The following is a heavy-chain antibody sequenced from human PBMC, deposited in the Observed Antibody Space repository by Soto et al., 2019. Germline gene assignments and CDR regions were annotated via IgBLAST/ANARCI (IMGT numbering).Heavy chain of an antibody. V-gene: IGHV4-59*01. J-gene: IGHJ5*02. CDR3: ARANEDYYGSGSYYWFDP. CDR1: GGSISSYY. Sequence: SETLSLTCTVSGGSISSYYWSWIRQPPGKGLEWIGYIYYSGSTNYNPSLKSRVTISVDTSKNQLSLKLSSVTAADTAVYYCARANEDYYGSGSYYWFDPWGQGTLVTVSS. D-gene: IGHD3-10*01. CDR2: IYYSGST.